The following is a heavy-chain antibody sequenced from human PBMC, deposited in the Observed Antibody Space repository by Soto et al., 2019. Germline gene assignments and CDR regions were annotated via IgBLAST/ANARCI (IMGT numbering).Heavy chain of an antibody. CDR1: GFSLSTSGVA. V-gene: IGHV2-5*02. CDR2: IYWDGDK. D-gene: IGHD2-2*01. J-gene: IGHJ5*02. Sequence: QITLKESGPTLVKPTQTLTLTCTFSGFSLSTSGVAVGWIRQPPGKALEWLALIYWDGDKRYSPSLKSRLTITRDTSKNQVVLTMTNMDPVDTATYYCAYREYSAARYNWFDPWGQGTLVTVSS. CDR3: AYREYSAARYNWFDP.